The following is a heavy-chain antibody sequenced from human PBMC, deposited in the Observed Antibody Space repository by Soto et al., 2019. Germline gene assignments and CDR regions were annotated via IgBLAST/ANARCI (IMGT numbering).Heavy chain of an antibody. Sequence: SETLSLTCSVSGESINSGGYYWSWIRHHPGKGLEWIGYIYYSGSTNYSPSLKSRVTISVDTSKNQFSLKLSSVTAADTAVYYCARVRGRLLRFDPWGQGTLVTVSS. D-gene: IGHD2-15*01. V-gene: IGHV4-30-4*08. CDR1: GESINSGGYY. J-gene: IGHJ5*02. CDR2: IYYSGST. CDR3: ARVRGRLLRFDP.